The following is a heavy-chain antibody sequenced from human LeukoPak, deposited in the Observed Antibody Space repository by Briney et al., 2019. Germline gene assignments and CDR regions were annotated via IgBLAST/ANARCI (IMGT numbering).Heavy chain of an antibody. CDR1: GLNVRSNY. J-gene: IGHJ6*03. CDR3: ARDRGGRWYNGYYYYMDV. V-gene: IGHV3-66*01. D-gene: IGHD1-1*01. CDR2: IYSGGST. Sequence: PGGYLRLSCAASGLNVRSNYMSWVRQAPGKGLEWVSIIYSGGSTHYVDSVKGRFTISRDNSKNTLYLQMNSLRGEDTAVYYCARDRGGRWYNGYYYYMDVWGKGTTVTISS.